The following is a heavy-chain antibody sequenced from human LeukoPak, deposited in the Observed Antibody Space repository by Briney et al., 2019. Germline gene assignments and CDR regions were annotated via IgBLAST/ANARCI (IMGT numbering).Heavy chain of an antibody. CDR3: ARRIQLWVGRRFHYYMDV. CDR1: GYNFAAYW. D-gene: IGHD3-10*01. CDR2: IYPGDSDT. V-gene: IGHV5-51*01. J-gene: IGHJ6*03. Sequence: GESLKISCEASGYNFAAYWFVWVRQTPEKGLEGMGVIYPGDSDTRYRPSFQGQVTISVDKSLSTAYLQWSSLKASDTATYYCARRIQLWVGRRFHYYMDVWGKGTTVTVSS.